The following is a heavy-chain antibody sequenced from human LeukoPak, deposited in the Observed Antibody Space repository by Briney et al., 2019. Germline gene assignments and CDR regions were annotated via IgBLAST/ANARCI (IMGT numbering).Heavy chain of an antibody. D-gene: IGHD5-24*01. Sequence: GASVKVSCKASGYTFTGYYMHWVRQAPGQGLEWMGWINPNSGGTNYAQKFQGRVTMTRDTSINTAYMQLSSLKSDDTAVYFCARDPGFLQSDYWGQGTLVTVPS. CDR2: INPNSGGT. CDR3: ARDPGFLQSDY. CDR1: GYTFTGYY. V-gene: IGHV1-2*02. J-gene: IGHJ4*02.